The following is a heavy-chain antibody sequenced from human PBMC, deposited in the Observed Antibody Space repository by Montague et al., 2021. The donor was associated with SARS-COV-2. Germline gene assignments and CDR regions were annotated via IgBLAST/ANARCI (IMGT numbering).Heavy chain of an antibody. CDR3: ARVHFVSSGWYPDAFDI. V-gene: IGHV4-31*03. Sequence: QTLSLICTVSGGSINSGGYYWSCIRQHPGKCLEWLGYIYYSGSTYSNPSLKSRLTISVDTSKNQFSLKLSSVTAADTAVYYCARVHFVSSGWYPDAFDIWGQGTMVTVSS. D-gene: IGHD6-19*01. J-gene: IGHJ3*02. CDR1: GGSINSGGYY. CDR2: IYYSGST.